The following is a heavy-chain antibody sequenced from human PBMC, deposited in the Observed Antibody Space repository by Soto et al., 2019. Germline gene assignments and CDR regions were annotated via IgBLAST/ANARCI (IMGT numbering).Heavy chain of an antibody. CDR3: VKAVDEEFTYFEL. J-gene: IGHJ2*01. D-gene: IGHD3-9*01. Sequence: EVQVVDSGGGLVQPGRSLRLSCAASVFIFDDYAMHWVRQVPGKGLEWVSGISWNSGNIGYADSVKGRFTISRDNAKKSLYFQMNRLRLEDTGFYLCVKAVDEEFTYFELWGRGTLVTVSS. V-gene: IGHV3-9*01. CDR1: VFIFDDYA. CDR2: ISWNSGNI.